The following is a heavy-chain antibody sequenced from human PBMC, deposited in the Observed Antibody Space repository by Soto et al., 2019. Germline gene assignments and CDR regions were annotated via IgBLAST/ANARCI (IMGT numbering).Heavy chain of an antibody. CDR1: GFSFDDYG. CDR3: ARDNDLDRDGPFDY. CDR2: ISWDSGDI. J-gene: IGHJ4*02. V-gene: IGHV3-9*01. Sequence: EVQLVGSGGGSVQPGRSLRLSCEASGFSFDDYGMHWVRQGPGKGLEWVSGISWDSGDIYYVDSVKGRFTISRDNAKKSLYLQMNSLRTEDTALYYCARDNDLDRDGPFDYWGQGILVTVSS. D-gene: IGHD2-2*03.